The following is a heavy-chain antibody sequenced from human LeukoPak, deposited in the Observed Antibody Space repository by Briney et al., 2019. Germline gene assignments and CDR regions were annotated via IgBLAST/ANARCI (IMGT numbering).Heavy chain of an antibody. CDR1: GFTFSSYS. J-gene: IGHJ5*02. CDR3: ARGAGEYDYVWGSYMFQYNWFDP. V-gene: IGHV3-21*01. D-gene: IGHD3-16*01. CDR2: ISSSSSYI. Sequence: GGSLRLSCAASGFTFSSYSMNWVRQAPGKGLEWVSSISSSSSYIYYADSVKGRFTISRDNAKNSLYLQMNSLRAEDTAVYYCARGAGEYDYVWGSYMFQYNWFDPWGQGTLVTVSS.